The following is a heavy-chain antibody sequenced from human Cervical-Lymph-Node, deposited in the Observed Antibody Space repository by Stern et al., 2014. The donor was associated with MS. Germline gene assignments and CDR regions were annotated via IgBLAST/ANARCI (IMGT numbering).Heavy chain of an antibody. CDR1: GITFSHSA. CDR3: ASERYTYYDDQRPPGGFGP. V-gene: IGHV1-58*01. CDR2: VVVSNGDT. J-gene: IGHJ5*02. D-gene: IGHD5-18*01. Sequence: QLGQSGPEVKKPGTSVKVSCKASGITFSHSAVQWLRQARGQRLEGIGWVVVSNGDTNDAQSFQERVTITRDMSTSTVYIELRSLRSEDTAVYYCASERYTYYDDQRPPGGFGPWGQGTLVTVSS.